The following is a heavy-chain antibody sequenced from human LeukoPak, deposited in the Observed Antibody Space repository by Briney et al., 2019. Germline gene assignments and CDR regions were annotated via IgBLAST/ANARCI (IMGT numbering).Heavy chain of an antibody. J-gene: IGHJ4*02. CDR2: IYPGDSDT. Sequence: SVVEVPGKDLEWMGIIYPGDSDTRYSPSFQGQVTISADKPISTAYLQWSSLKASDTAMYYCARPTNAGIASEFDYWGQGTLVTVSS. D-gene: IGHD6-13*01. V-gene: IGHV5-51*04. CDR3: ARPTNAGIASEFDY.